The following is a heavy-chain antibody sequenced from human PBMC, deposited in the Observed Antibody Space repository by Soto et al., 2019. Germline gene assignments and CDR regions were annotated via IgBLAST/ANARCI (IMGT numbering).Heavy chain of an antibody. CDR2: IIPIFDTT. J-gene: IGHJ4*02. Sequence: SVKVSCKAPGGTFSSYAISWVRQAPGQGLEWMGGIIPIFDTTNYAQKFQGRVTITADGSTSTAYMELSSLRSEDTAVYYCARTNYYGSGSYSDFDYWGQGTLVTASS. V-gene: IGHV1-69*13. CDR1: GGTFSSYA. D-gene: IGHD3-10*01. CDR3: ARTNYYGSGSYSDFDY.